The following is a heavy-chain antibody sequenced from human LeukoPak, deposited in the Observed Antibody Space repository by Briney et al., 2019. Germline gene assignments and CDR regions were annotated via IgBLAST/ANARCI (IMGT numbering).Heavy chain of an antibody. CDR1: GFTFGDYA. Sequence: GGSLRLSCTASGFTFGDYAMSWVRQAPGKGLEWVGFIRSKAYGGTTEYAVSVKGRFTISRDDSKSIAYLQMNSLKTEDTAVYYCTSARRSYSGSPIDYWGQGTLVTVSS. D-gene: IGHD3-10*01. J-gene: IGHJ4*02. V-gene: IGHV3-49*04. CDR3: TSARRSYSGSPIDY. CDR2: IRSKAYGGTT.